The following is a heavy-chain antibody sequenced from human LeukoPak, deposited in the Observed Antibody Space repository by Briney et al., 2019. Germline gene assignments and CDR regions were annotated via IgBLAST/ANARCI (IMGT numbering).Heavy chain of an antibody. CDR3: ATDRRYDSRGYYST. V-gene: IGHV1-69*04. CDR2: IIPILGIA. J-gene: IGHJ5*02. D-gene: IGHD3-22*01. Sequence: EASVKVSCKASGGTFSSYAISWVRQAPGQGLEWMGRIIPILGIANYAQKFQGRVTITADKSTSTAYMELSSLRSEDTAVYYCATDRRYDSRGYYSTWGQGTLVTVSS. CDR1: GGTFSSYA.